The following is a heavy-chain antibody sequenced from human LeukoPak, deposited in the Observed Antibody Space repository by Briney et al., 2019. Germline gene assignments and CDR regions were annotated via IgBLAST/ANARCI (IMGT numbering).Heavy chain of an antibody. CDR1: GFTFSSYG. Sequence: GGSLRLSCAASGFTFSSYGMHWVRQAPGKGLEWVAVISYDGSNKYYADSVKGRFTISRDNSKNTLYLQMNSLRAEDTAVYYCAKEVVVVPAAIGDYYYYYGMDVWGQGTTVTVSS. D-gene: IGHD2-2*02. V-gene: IGHV3-30*18. CDR2: ISYDGSNK. J-gene: IGHJ6*02. CDR3: AKEVVVVPAAIGDYYYYYGMDV.